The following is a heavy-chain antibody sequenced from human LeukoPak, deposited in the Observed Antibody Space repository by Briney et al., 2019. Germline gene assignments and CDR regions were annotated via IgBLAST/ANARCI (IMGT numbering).Heavy chain of an antibody. Sequence: QSGGSLRLSCAASGFTFSSYAMSWVRQAPGKGLEWVSAISGSGGSTYYADSVKGRFTISRDNSKNTLYLQMNSLRAEDTAVYYCAKVSGYGVVVPAAIDQFFDYWGQGTLVTVSS. CDR3: AKVSGYGVVVPAAIDQFFDY. CDR2: ISGSGGST. V-gene: IGHV3-23*01. D-gene: IGHD2-2*01. CDR1: GFTFSSYA. J-gene: IGHJ4*02.